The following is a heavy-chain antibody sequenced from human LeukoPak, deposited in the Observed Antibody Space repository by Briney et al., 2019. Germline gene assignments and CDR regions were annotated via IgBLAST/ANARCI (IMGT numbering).Heavy chain of an antibody. V-gene: IGHV4-31*03. CDR1: GGSISSGGYY. J-gene: IGHJ3*02. CDR2: IYYSGST. CDR3: ARGYDILTGYYSDAFDI. D-gene: IGHD3-9*01. Sequence: SETLSLTCTVSGGSISSGGYYWSWIRQHPGKGLEWNGYIYYSGSTYYNPSLKSRVTISVDTSKNQFSLKLSSVTAADTAVYYCARGYDILTGYYSDAFDIWGQGTMVTVSS.